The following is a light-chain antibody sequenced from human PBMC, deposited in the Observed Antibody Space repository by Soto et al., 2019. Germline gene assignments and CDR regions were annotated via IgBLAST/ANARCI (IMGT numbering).Light chain of an antibody. CDR2: SNN. J-gene: IGLJ2*01. Sequence: QSVLTQPPSASGTPGQRVTISCSGSSSNIGSNTVNWYQQLPGTAPKLLIYSNNQRPSGVPDRFSGSKSGTSASLAISGLQSEDEADYYCAAWDDSLHVVFGGGTQLTV. CDR1: SSNIGSNT. V-gene: IGLV1-44*01. CDR3: AAWDDSLHVV.